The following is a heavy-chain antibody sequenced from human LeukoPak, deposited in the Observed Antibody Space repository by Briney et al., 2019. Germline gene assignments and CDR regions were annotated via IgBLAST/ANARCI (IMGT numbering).Heavy chain of an antibody. CDR1: RFTFSNSI. D-gene: IGHD2-15*01. V-gene: IGHV3-33*05. J-gene: IGHJ6*02. CDR3: AREVPSYCSGGSCYGYYYYYGMDV. Sequence: GGSLRLSCASSRFTFSNSIFHWVRQAPGKGLEWVAAMSYDGFSKYYADSVKGRFTISRDDSRSTVDLHLSSLGPDDTAVYYCAREVPSYCSGGSCYGYYYYYGMDVWGQGTTVTVSS. CDR2: MSYDGFSK.